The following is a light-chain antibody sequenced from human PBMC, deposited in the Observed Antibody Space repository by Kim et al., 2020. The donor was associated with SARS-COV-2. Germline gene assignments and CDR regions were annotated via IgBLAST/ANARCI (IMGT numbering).Light chain of an antibody. J-gene: IGKJ5*01. CDR3: QQYYFPPIT. V-gene: IGKV4-1*01. Sequence: DVVMTQSPESLAVSLGERATINCRSDQSILYTSNKKNYIAWYQQKPGQPPRLLIYWASIRKPGVPERFSGGGAGTDFTLTITDLQAEDVAVYYCQQYYFPPITFGQGTRLEIK. CDR2: WAS. CDR1: QSILYTSNKKNY.